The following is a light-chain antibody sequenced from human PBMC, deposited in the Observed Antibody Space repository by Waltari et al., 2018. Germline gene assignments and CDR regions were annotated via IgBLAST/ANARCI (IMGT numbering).Light chain of an antibody. CDR1: QSITSF. CDR3: QQTYSSPDT. CDR2: AAS. Sequence: DIQMTQSPSSLSASVGDRVTITCRASQSITSFLNWYQQKPGKAPKLLIYAASNLQSGVPSRFSGSGSGTDFSLTISSLQPEDVATYYCQQTYSSPDTFGGGTKVEIK. V-gene: IGKV1-39*01. J-gene: IGKJ4*01.